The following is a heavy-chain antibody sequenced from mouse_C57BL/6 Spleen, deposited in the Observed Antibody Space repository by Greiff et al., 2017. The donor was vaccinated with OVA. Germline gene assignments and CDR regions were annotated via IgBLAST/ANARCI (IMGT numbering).Heavy chain of an antibody. CDR2: INPSTGGT. CDR3: ARFPYDYDGYFDY. CDR1: GYSFTGYY. Sequence: EVKVVESGPELVKPGASVKISCKASGYSFTGYYMNWVKQSPEKSLEWIGEINPSTGGTTYNQKFKAKATLTVDKSSSTAYMQLKSLTSEDSAVYYCARFPYDYDGYFDYWGQGTTLTVSS. D-gene: IGHD2-4*01. V-gene: IGHV1-42*01. J-gene: IGHJ2*01.